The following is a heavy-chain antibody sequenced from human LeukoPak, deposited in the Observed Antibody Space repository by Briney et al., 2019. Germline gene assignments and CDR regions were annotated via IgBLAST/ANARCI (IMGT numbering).Heavy chain of an antibody. CDR1: GFTFSSYW. J-gene: IGHJ6*02. Sequence: PGGSLRLSCAASGFTFSSYWMRWVRQAPGKGLEWVANIKQDGSEKYYVDSVKGRFTISRDNAKNSLYLQMNSLRAEDTAVYYCASFLADYYYYGMDVWGQGTTVTVSS. CDR2: IKQDGSEK. D-gene: IGHD2/OR15-2a*01. V-gene: IGHV3-7*01. CDR3: ASFLADYYYYGMDV.